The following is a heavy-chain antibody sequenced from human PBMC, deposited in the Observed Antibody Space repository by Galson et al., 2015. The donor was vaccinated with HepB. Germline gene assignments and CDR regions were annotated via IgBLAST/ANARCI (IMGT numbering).Heavy chain of an antibody. CDR3: ARENDYFFDY. CDR1: GFTFSSFS. Sequence: SLRLSCAASGFTFSSFSMNWVRQAPGKGLEWVSYISSSSRTTYYVDSVKGRFTISRDIAKNSLYLQMNSLRVEDMAVYYCARENDYFFDYWGQGILVTVSS. V-gene: IGHV3-48*01. D-gene: IGHD1-1*01. J-gene: IGHJ4*02. CDR2: ISSSSRTT.